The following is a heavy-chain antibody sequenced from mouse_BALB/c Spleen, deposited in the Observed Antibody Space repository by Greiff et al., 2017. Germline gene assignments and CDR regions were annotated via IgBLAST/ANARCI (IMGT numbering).Heavy chain of an antibody. V-gene: IGHV5-9-4*01. CDR1: GFTFSSYA. D-gene: IGHD2-3*01. CDR2: ISSGGSYT. Sequence: EVQVVESGGGLVKPGGSLKLSCAASGFTFSSYAMSWVRQSPEKRLEWVAEISSGGSYTYYPDTVTGRFTISRDNAKNTLYLELSSLRSEDAAMYYCARDEDDGSHYAMDYWGQGTSVTVSS. J-gene: IGHJ4*01. CDR3: ARDEDDGSHYAMDY.